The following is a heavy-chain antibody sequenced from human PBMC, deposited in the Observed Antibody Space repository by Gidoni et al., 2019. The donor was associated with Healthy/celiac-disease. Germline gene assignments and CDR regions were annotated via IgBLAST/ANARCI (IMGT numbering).Heavy chain of an antibody. CDR1: GSTFTSYA. D-gene: IGHD5-12*01. CDR2: INAGNGNT. Sequence: QVQLAQSGAEVKKPGPSATVSCKASGSTFTSYARHGVRQAHGQRLEWMGWINAGNGNTKYSQKCQGRVTITRDTSASTAYMELSSLRSEDTAVYYCARAKILGIVATIFYYMDVWGKGTTVTVSS. J-gene: IGHJ6*03. CDR3: ARAKILGIVATIFYYMDV. V-gene: IGHV1-3*01.